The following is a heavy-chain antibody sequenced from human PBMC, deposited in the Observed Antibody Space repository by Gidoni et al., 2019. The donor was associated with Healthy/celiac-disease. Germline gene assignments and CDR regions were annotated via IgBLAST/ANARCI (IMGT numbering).Heavy chain of an antibody. CDR2: IIPILGIA. V-gene: IGHV1-69*09. D-gene: IGHD3-9*01. Sequence: QVQLVQSGAEVKKPGSSVKVSCKASGGTFSSYAISWVRQAPGQGLEWMGRIIPILGIANYAQKFQGRVTITADKSTSTAYMELSSLRAEDTAVYYCARGLRYFDWLYQFDYWGKGTLVTVSS. J-gene: IGHJ4*02. CDR1: GGTFSSYA. CDR3: ARGLRYFDWLYQFDY.